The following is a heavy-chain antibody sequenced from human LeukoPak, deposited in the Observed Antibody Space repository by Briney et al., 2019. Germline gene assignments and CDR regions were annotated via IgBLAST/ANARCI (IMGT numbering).Heavy chain of an antibody. J-gene: IGHJ4*02. CDR3: ERGPNHGGSYSLD. V-gene: IGHV3-74*03. CDR1: GFTFSRSW. Sequence: GGSLRLSCAASGFTFSRSWMYWVRHAPGKGLVWVSRINGDETRTEYADSVKGRFSISRDNAKNTLFLQMNSLTVEDTAVYFCERGPNHGGSYSLDWGKEPLVPVSS. CDR2: INGDETRT. D-gene: IGHD1-26*01.